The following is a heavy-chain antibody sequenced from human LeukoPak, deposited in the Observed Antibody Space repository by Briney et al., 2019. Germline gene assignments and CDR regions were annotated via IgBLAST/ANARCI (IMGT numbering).Heavy chain of an antibody. D-gene: IGHD1-7*01. CDR2: ISSSSSYI. CDR1: GFTFGSYS. Sequence: GGSLRLSCSASGFTFGSYSMIWLRQAPGKGLEWVSSISSSSSYIYYADSVKGRFTISRDNSKNTLYLQMNSLRAEDTAVYYCAREEKLELTLGDYWGQGTLVTVSS. J-gene: IGHJ4*02. CDR3: AREEKLELTLGDY. V-gene: IGHV3-21*01.